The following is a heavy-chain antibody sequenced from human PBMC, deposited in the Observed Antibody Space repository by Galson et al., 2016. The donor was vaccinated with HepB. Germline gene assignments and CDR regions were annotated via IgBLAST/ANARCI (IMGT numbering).Heavy chain of an antibody. CDR2: ISGSGGYT. J-gene: IGHJ6*03. V-gene: IGHV3-23*01. CDR1: GFTFTTYG. CDR3: AKDGSQTAGYMDV. Sequence: SLRLSCAASGFTFTTYGMSWVRQAPGKGLEWVAFISGSGGYTKYADSVKGRFTISRDNSKNTVYLLMNSLRAEDTALYYCAKDGSQTAGYMDVWGTGTTVSVSS. D-gene: IGHD3-10*01.